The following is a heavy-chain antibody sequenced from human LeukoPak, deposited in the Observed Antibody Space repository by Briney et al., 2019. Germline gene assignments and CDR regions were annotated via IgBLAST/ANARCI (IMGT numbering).Heavy chain of an antibody. V-gene: IGHV4-34*01. CDR3: ASHCSGGTCYRYYFDN. CDR2: INHSGST. Sequence: PSQTLSLTCALYGGSFSGYYWTWIRQPPGHGLEWIGEINHSGSTNYNPSLKRRVTISVATSKNQFSLKLSSVSAADTAVYYCASHCSGGTCYRYYFDNWGQGTLVTVSS. D-gene: IGHD2-15*01. J-gene: IGHJ4*02. CDR1: GGSFSGYY.